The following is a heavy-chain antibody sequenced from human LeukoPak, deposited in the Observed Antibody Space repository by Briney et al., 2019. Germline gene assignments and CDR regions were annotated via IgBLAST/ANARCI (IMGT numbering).Heavy chain of an antibody. CDR1: GFTFSNYW. V-gene: IGHV3-7*03. CDR3: ARRNAMDV. J-gene: IGHJ6*02. Sequence: PPGGSLRLSCAASGFTFSNYWMTWVRKAPGKGLEWVANINRDGSERYYVDSVKGRFTITKDDAKSSLYLQMNSLRAEDTAVYYCARRNAMDVWGQGTTVIVFS. CDR2: INRDGSER.